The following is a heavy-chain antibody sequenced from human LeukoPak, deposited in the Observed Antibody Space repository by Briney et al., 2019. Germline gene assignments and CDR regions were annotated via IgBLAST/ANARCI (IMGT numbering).Heavy chain of an antibody. J-gene: IGHJ5*02. CDR2: INPNSGGT. D-gene: IGHD2-8*01. Sequence: GASVKVSCKASGYTFTGYYMHWVRQAPGQGLEWMGWINPNSGGTNYAQKFQGRVTMTRDTSISTAYMELSRLRSDDTAVYYCARGGVVLMVYERFDPWGQGTLATVSS. CDR1: GYTFTGYY. CDR3: ARGGVVLMVYERFDP. V-gene: IGHV1-2*02.